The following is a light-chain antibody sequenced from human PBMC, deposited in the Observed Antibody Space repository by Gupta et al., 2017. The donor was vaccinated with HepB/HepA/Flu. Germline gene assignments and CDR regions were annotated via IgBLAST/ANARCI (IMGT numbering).Light chain of an antibody. CDR3: ATWDDSRNGRV. CDR1: SSNIGDNI. V-gene: IGLV1-44*01. J-gene: IGLJ2*01. CDR2: SNR. Sequence: VLTPPPSASGTPGPLVTISCAGSSSNIGDNIVDWYQQLPGMSPNLLIYSNRKRHSGVPDGFSGAKSGTSAAVAISGLQPEDEADYYCATWDDSRNGRVFGGGTKVTVL.